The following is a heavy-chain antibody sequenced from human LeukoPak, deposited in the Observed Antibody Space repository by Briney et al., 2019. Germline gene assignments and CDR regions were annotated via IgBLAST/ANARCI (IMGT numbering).Heavy chain of an antibody. J-gene: IGHJ4*02. CDR2: ISTRSIYT. CDR1: GFTFSSSG. CDR3: AKSFDFSNGHSPILTPFAS. D-gene: IGHD3-3*01. V-gene: IGHV3-23*01. Sequence: GGSLRLSCAASGFTFSSSGMRWVRQAPGKGLEWVSSISTRSIYTYYADSVKGRFTIPRDNSKNTLYLQMNSLRGDDIGVYYWAKSFDFSNGHSPILTPFASWGQGTLVSVSS.